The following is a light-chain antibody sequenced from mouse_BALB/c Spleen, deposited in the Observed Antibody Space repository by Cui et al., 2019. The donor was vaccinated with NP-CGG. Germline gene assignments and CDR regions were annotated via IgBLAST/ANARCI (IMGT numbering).Light chain of an antibody. CDR2: GTN. CDR1: TGAVTTSNY. J-gene: IGLJ1*01. V-gene: IGLV1*01. CDR3: ALWYSNHWV. Sequence: QAVVTQESALPTPPGETVTLTCRSSTGAVTTSNYANWVQEKPEHLFTGLIGGTNNRAPGVPARFSGSLIGDKAALTITGAQTEDEAIYFCALWYSNHWVFGGGTKLTVL.